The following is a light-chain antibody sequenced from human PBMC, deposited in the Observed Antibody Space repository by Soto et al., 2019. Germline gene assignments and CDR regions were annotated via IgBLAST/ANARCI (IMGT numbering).Light chain of an antibody. CDR2: EVS. CDR1: SSDVGGYNY. CDR3: SSYTSSTFYV. Sequence: QSVLTHPASVSLSPGQSITISCTGTSSDVGGYNYVSWYQQHPGKAPKLMIYEVSNRPSGVSNRSSGSKSGNTASLTISGLQAEDEADYYCSSYTSSTFYVFGTGTKVTVL. J-gene: IGLJ1*01. V-gene: IGLV2-14*01.